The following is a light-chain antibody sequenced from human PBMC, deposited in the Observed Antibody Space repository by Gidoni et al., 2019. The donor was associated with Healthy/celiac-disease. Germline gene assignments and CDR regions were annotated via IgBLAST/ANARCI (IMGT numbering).Light chain of an antibody. J-gene: IGKJ2*01. CDR1: QSVSSSH. CDR2: GAS. V-gene: IGKV3-20*01. Sequence: EIVLTQSPGTLSLSPGERATLSCRASQSVSSSHLAWYQQKPGQAPRLLIYGASSRATGIPSRLEPEDFAVYYCQQYGSSPPYTFGQGTKLEIK. CDR3: QQYGSSPPYT.